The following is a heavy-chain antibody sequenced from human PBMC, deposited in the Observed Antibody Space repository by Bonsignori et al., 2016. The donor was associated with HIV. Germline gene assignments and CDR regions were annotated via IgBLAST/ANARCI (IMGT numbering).Heavy chain of an antibody. J-gene: IGHJ6*03. V-gene: IGHV4-59*01. CDR1: GGSISSYY. Sequence: SETLSLTCTVSGGSISSYYWSWIRQPPGKGLEWIGYIYYSGSTNYNPSLKSRVTISVDTSKNQFSLKLSSVTAADTAVYYCARDGYSYGFDYYYYMDVWGKGTTVTVSS. D-gene: IGHD5-18*01. CDR2: IYYSGST. CDR3: ARDGYSYGFDYYYYMDV.